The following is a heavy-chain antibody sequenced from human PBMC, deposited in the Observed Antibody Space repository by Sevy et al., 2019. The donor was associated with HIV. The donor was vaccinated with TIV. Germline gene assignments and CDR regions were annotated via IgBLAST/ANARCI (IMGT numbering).Heavy chain of an antibody. CDR3: ARDTSSGGYSYGQEYFDY. J-gene: IGHJ4*02. Sequence: RGCLRLSCAASGFTFSTYSMNWVRQAPGKGLERVSYIGSSSSTIYYADSVKGRFTISRDNAKNSLYLQMNSLRDEDTAVYYCARDTSSGGYSYGQEYFDYWGQGTLVTVSS. CDR1: GFTFSTYS. D-gene: IGHD5-18*01. CDR2: IGSSSSTI. V-gene: IGHV3-48*02.